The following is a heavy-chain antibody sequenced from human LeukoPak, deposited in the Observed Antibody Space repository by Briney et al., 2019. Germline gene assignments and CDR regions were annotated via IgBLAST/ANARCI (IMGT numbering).Heavy chain of an antibody. V-gene: IGHV3-21*01. J-gene: IGHJ5*02. CDR1: GFTFTTYS. Sequence: GGSLRLSCAASGFTFTTYSMNWVRQAPGKGLEWVSSITSSSTSMYYADSVKGRFTISRDNAKNSLYLQMNSLRAEDTAVYYCARRRDIVVVPAAYHWFDPWGQGTLVTVSS. CDR3: ARRRDIVVVPAAYHWFDP. CDR2: ITSSSTSM. D-gene: IGHD2-2*01.